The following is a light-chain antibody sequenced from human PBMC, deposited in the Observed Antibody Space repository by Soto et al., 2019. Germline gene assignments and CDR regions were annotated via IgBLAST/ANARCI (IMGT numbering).Light chain of an antibody. Sequence: EIVLTQSPGTLSLSKGERATLSCRASQSVSSSYLAWYQQKPGQAPRLLIYGASNRATGIPARFSGSGSGTDFTLTIGSLEPEDFAVYYCQQCNSWPWPFGQGTKVDIK. CDR1: QSVSSSY. CDR2: GAS. V-gene: IGKV3-20*01. CDR3: QQCNSWPWP. J-gene: IGKJ1*01.